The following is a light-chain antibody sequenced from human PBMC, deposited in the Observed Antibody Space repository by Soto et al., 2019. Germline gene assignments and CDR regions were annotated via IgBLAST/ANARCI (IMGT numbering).Light chain of an antibody. CDR2: AAS. J-gene: IGKJ1*01. CDR3: QQSYCTPWT. CDR1: QSISSY. Sequence: DIQMTQSPSSLSASVGDRVTITCRASQSISSYLNWYQQKPGKAPKLLIYAASSLQSGVPSRFSGSGSGTDFTLTISSLQPEDFATYYCQQSYCTPWTFGQETKVEIK. V-gene: IGKV1-39*01.